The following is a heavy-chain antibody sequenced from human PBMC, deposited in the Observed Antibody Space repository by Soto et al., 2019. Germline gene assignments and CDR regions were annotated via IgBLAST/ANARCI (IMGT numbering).Heavy chain of an antibody. CDR3: ALRTGNWNPLAD. CDR1: GGTTSSYT. CDR2: IVPMINKI. J-gene: IGHJ4*02. V-gene: IGHV1-69*02. D-gene: IGHD1-1*01. Sequence: QVQLVQSGAEVERPGSAVKVSCKTSGGTTSSYTIGWVRQAPGQGLEWMGNIVPMINKIDYAQKFQGRLTITADKSTRTVYMALSRLRSEDTAVYFCALRTGNWNPLADWGQGTLVTVSS.